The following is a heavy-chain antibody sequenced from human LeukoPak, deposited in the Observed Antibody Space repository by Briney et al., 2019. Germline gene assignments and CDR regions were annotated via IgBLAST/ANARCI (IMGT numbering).Heavy chain of an antibody. D-gene: IGHD1-14*01. CDR3: ANPDLDY. CDR1: GFTFSKYW. Sequence: GGSLRLSCAASGFTFSKYWMLWVRQAPGKGLESVSRINTDGTVTTYADSVKGRFTVSRDNADNTMFLQMNSVRDEDTAVYYCANPDLDYWGQGTLVTVSS. V-gene: IGHV3-74*01. CDR2: INTDGTVT. J-gene: IGHJ4*02.